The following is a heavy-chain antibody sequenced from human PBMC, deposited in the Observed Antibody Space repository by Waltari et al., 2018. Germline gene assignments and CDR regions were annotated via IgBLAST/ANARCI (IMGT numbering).Heavy chain of an antibody. J-gene: IGHJ4*02. CDR2: IYQSGST. Sequence: QVQLQESGPGLVKPSETLSLTCAVSGYSITTGYYWGWIRQPPGKGLEWIGTIYQSGSTYYNACLNMRRTISADTSKIKFYLKLNSVTAADTAVYYWARLDRNLDYWGQGTLVTVSS. CDR1: GYSITTGYY. CDR3: ARLDRNLDY. V-gene: IGHV4-38-2*01. D-gene: IGHD1-1*01.